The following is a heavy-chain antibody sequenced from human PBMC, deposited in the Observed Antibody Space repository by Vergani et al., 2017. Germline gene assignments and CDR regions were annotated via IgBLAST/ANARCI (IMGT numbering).Heavy chain of an antibody. D-gene: IGHD2-2*01. CDR3: ATVVYCSSTSCYAGYFQH. J-gene: IGHJ1*01. CDR2: ISSTGTTI. CDR1: GFPFSDFY. Sequence: QVQLVESGGGLVKPGGSLRLSCAASGFPFSDFYMNWIPQAPGKGLEWVSYISSTGTTIFYADSVKGRFTISRDNTNNSLYLQMNSLRAEDTAVYYCATVVYCSSTSCYAGYFQHWGQGTLVTVSS. V-gene: IGHV3-11*04.